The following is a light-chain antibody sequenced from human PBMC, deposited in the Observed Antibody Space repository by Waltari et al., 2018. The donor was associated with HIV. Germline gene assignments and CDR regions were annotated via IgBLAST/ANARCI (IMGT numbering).Light chain of an antibody. CDR1: NIGSHS. CDR2: YNA. Sequence: SYILTQPPSVSVAPGKTASITCGGNNIGSHSVHWYQQKPGQAPVLVIYYNADRPSGIPERFSGSKSGNTATLTISRVEAGDEADYYCQLWDTSTDHYVFGTGTKVTVL. CDR3: QLWDTSTDHYV. V-gene: IGLV3-21*04. J-gene: IGLJ1*01.